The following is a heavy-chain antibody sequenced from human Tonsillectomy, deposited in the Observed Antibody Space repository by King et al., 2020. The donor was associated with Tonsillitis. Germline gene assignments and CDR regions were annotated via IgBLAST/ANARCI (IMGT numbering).Heavy chain of an antibody. Sequence: VQLQQWGAGLLKPSETLSLTCAVYGGSFSGYYWSWIRQPPGKGLEWIGEINHSGSTNYNPSLKSRVTISVDTSKNQFSLKLSSVTAADTAVYYCARSVPPRYFDLWGCGTLVTVSS. CDR3: ARSVPPRYFDL. D-gene: IGHD2-2*01. CDR2: INHSGST. J-gene: IGHJ2*01. V-gene: IGHV4-34*01. CDR1: GGSFSGYY.